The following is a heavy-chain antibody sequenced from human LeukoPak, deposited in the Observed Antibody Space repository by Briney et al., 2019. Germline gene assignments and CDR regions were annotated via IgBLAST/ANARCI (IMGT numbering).Heavy chain of an antibody. V-gene: IGHV3-23*01. CDR2: ISGSGGST. J-gene: IGHJ3*02. D-gene: IGHD5-18*01. Sequence: GGSLRLSCAASGFTLSSNYMSWVRQAPGKGLEWVSAISGSGGSTYYADSVKGRFTISRDNAKNTLYLQMNSLTAEDTAIYYCTKDRYTALGDDSLDIWGRGTMVTVSS. CDR3: TKDRYTALGDDSLDI. CDR1: GFTLSSNY.